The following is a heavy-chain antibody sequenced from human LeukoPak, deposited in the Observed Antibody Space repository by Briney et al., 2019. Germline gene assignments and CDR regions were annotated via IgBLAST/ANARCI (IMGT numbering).Heavy chain of an antibody. D-gene: IGHD3-16*01. Sequence: GGSLRLSCAASGFTFSDYYMSWIRQAPGKGLEWVSYISSSGSTIYYADSEKVRFTISRDNAKNSLYLQMDSLRAEDTAVYYCAREAGFRPRFFDYWGQGTLVTVSS. J-gene: IGHJ4*02. CDR2: ISSSGSTI. CDR3: AREAGFRPRFFDY. V-gene: IGHV3-11*01. CDR1: GFTFSDYY.